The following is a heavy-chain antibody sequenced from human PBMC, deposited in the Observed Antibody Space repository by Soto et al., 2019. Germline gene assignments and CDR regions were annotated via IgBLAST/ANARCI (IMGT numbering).Heavy chain of an antibody. J-gene: IGHJ4*02. CDR3: ARSAILGVVNAYYFDY. Sequence: GASVKVSCKASGYTFTSYGISWVRQAPGQGLEWMGWISAYNGNTNYAQKLQGRVTMTTDTSTSTAYMELRSLRSDDTAVYYCARSAILGVVNAYYFDYWGQGTLVTVS. CDR2: ISAYNGNT. D-gene: IGHD3-3*01. CDR1: GYTFTSYG. V-gene: IGHV1-18*04.